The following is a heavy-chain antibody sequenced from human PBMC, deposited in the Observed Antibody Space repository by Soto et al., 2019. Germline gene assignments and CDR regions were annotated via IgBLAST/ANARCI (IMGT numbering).Heavy chain of an antibody. CDR3: TTHPTVTTWGYYYGMDV. CDR2: IKSKTDGGTT. Sequence: PGGSLRLSCAASGFTFSNAWMSWVRQAPGKGLEWVGRIKSKTDGGTTDYAAPVKGRFTISRDDSKNTLYLQMNSLKTEDTAVYYCTTHPTVTTWGYYYGMDVWGQGTTVTVSS. CDR1: GFTFSNAW. V-gene: IGHV3-15*01. J-gene: IGHJ6*02. D-gene: IGHD4-17*01.